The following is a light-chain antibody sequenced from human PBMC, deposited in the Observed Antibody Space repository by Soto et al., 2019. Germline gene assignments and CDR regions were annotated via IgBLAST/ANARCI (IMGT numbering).Light chain of an antibody. CDR3: QQYGNSPFT. Sequence: EIVLTQSPGTLSLSPGERATLSCWASQSISSNYLAWYQQKPGQAPRLLISGSSIRATGIPKRFSGSASGTNFTLTISSLEPEDFAVFYCQQYGNSPFTFGPGTKVDFK. CDR2: GSS. CDR1: QSISSNY. J-gene: IGKJ3*01. V-gene: IGKV3-20*01.